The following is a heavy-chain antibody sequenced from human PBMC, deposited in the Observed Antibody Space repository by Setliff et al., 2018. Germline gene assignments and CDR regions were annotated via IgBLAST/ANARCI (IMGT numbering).Heavy chain of an antibody. J-gene: IGHJ4*02. CDR1: GFTFTNYI. CDR2: MSLDETNK. V-gene: IGHV3-30-3*01. CDR3: ARGYCSGGSCYEGSFDY. D-gene: IGHD2-15*01. Sequence: PGGSLRLSCAASGFTFTNYIIHWVRQAPGKGLEWVAVMSLDETNKYYADSVRGRFTISRDISKNTLYLQMNSLRPEDTSVYYCARGYCSGGSCYEGSFDYWGQGTLVTVSS.